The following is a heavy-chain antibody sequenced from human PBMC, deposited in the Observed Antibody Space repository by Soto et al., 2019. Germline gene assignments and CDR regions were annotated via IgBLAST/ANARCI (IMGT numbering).Heavy chain of an antibody. CDR1: GYTFTKYW. J-gene: IGHJ4*02. CDR2: IYPDDSDT. Sequence: PGESLKISCQASGYTFTKYWVGWVRQMPGKGLEWMGIIYPDDSDTRYSPSFQGHVTISADKSISTAYLQWSSLKASDTAMYYCARHSNQLLGFDYWGQGTLVTVSS. D-gene: IGHD2-2*01. CDR3: ARHSNQLLGFDY. V-gene: IGHV5-51*01.